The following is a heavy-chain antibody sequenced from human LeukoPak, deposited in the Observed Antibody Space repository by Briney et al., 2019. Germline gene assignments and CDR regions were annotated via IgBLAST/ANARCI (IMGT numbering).Heavy chain of an antibody. CDR3: ARDSPAATYAFDI. V-gene: IGHV3-21*01. Sequence: GGSLRLSCAASGVTLSSYSMNWVRQAPGKGLEWVASISGSSRDIYYADSVKGRFTISRDNAKNSLYLQTNSLRAEDTAVYYCARDSPAATYAFDIWGQGTMVTVSS. CDR2: ISGSSRDI. D-gene: IGHD2-2*01. J-gene: IGHJ3*02. CDR1: GVTLSSYS.